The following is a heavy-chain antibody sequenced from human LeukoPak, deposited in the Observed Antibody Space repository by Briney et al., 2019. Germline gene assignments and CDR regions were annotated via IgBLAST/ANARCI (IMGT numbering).Heavy chain of an antibody. CDR2: ISYDGSNK. CDR1: GFTFSSYA. Sequence: GRSLRLSCAASGFTFSSYAMHWVRQAPGKGLEWVAVISYDGSNKYYADSVKGRFTISRDNSKNTLYLQMNSLRAEDTAVYYCASPPRPHYDCSGYYFDYWGQGTLVTVSS. CDR3: ASPPRPHYDCSGYYFDY. J-gene: IGHJ4*02. V-gene: IGHV3-30-3*01. D-gene: IGHD3-22*01.